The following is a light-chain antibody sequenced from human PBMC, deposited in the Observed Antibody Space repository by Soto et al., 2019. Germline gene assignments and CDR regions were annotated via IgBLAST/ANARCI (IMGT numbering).Light chain of an antibody. CDR3: QQYSSSTYT. V-gene: IGKV3-20*01. CDR2: GAS. Sequence: EIVLTQSPGTLSLPPGERATLSCRASQSVSSSNLAWYQQKPGQAPRLLIYGASSRATGIPDRFSGSGSGTDFTLTISRLEPEDFGVYYCQQYSSSTYTFGQGTKLEIK. J-gene: IGKJ2*01. CDR1: QSVSSSN.